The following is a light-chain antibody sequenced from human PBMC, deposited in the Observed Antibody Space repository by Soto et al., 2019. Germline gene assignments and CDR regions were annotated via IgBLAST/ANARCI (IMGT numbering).Light chain of an antibody. V-gene: IGLV2-14*01. J-gene: IGLJ1*01. CDR1: SSDVGIYNY. CDR3: SSYTTTSTLV. Sequence: QLVLTQPASVSGSPGQSITLSCAGTSSDVGIYNYVSWYQQHPGKAPKLIIYEVSNRPSGLSDRFSGSKSGNTASLTISGLQAEDEAVYYCSSYTTTSTLVFGTGTKLTVL. CDR2: EVS.